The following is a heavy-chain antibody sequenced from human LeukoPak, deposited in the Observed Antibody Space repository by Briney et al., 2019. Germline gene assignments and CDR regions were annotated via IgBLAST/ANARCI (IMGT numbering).Heavy chain of an antibody. V-gene: IGHV1-46*01. CDR1: GYSFTSHY. Sequence: GASVKVSCKASGYSFTSHYMHWVRQAPGQGLEWLGLINPSGSSTLYAQKFQGRVTMTRDMSTTTDYMELSSLRSEDTAVYYCARDRTRPYCSGGSCYSLGGDEYYYYMDVWGKGTTVTVSS. J-gene: IGHJ6*03. CDR3: ARDRTRPYCSGGSCYSLGGDEYYYYMDV. D-gene: IGHD2-15*01. CDR2: INPSGSST.